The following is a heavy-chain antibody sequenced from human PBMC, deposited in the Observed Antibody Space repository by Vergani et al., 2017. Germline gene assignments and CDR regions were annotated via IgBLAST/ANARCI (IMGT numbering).Heavy chain of an antibody. Sequence: EVQLLESGGGLVQPGGSLRLSCEASGLSFPGYAMSWVRQAPGKGLERVSSVSGSSATPYYADSVKGRFIISRDNSKNTLHLQMNSLRADDTAVYYCTKGSRGYTGYFFDYWGQGTLATVSS. CDR1: GLSFPGYA. CDR2: VSGSSATP. J-gene: IGHJ4*02. D-gene: IGHD5-12*01. CDR3: TKGSRGYTGYFFDY. V-gene: IGHV3-23*01.